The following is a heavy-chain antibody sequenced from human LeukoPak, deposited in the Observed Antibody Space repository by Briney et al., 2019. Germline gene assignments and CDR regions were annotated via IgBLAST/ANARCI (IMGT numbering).Heavy chain of an antibody. J-gene: IGHJ4*02. Sequence: PGGSLRLSCAASGFTFSSYSMNWVRQAPGKGLEWVSYISSSNTIYYADSVKGRFTISRDNAKNSLYLQMNSLRAEDTAVYYCARDRLRRLIGFRRFGFDYWGQGTLVTVSS. D-gene: IGHD3-10*01. CDR1: GFTFSSYS. CDR3: ARDRLRRLIGFRRFGFDY. CDR2: ISSSNTI. V-gene: IGHV3-48*01.